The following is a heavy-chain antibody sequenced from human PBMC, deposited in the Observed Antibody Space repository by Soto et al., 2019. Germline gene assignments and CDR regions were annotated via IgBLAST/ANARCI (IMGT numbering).Heavy chain of an antibody. D-gene: IGHD4-17*01. V-gene: IGHV3-7*01. J-gene: IGHJ5*02. Sequence: HPGGSLRLSCAASGFTFSSYWMSWVRQAPGKGLEWVANIKQDGSEKYYVDSVKGRFTISRDNARNSLYLQMNSLRAEDTAVYYCARGGYGDPRGVINWFDPWGQGTLVTVSS. CDR3: ARGGYGDPRGVINWFDP. CDR2: IKQDGSEK. CDR1: GFTFSSYW.